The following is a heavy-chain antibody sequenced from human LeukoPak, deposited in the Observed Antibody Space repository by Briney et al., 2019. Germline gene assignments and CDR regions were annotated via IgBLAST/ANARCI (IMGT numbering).Heavy chain of an antibody. CDR1: GSIFTSYW. CDR3: ALGTEEQWLVRGYFDY. D-gene: IGHD6-19*01. Sequence: GASLQISCKGSGSIFTSYWIGWVRQLPGKGLGWMGIIYPGDSDTRYSPSFQGQVTISADKSISTAYLQWSSLKASDTAMYYCALGTEEQWLVRGYFDYWGQGTLVTVSS. J-gene: IGHJ4*02. V-gene: IGHV5-51*01. CDR2: IYPGDSDT.